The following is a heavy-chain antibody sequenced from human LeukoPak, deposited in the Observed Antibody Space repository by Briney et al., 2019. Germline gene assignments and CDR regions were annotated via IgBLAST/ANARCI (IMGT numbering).Heavy chain of an antibody. J-gene: IGHJ4*02. CDR2: IYYSGST. V-gene: IGHV4-39*07. Sequence: PSETLSLTCTVSGGSISSSSYYWGWIRQPPGKGLEWIGSIYYSGSTYYNPSLKSRVTISVDTSKNQFSLKLSSVTAADTAVYYCARYKYSYGSGSYPEYYFDYWGQGTLVTVSS. D-gene: IGHD3-10*01. CDR1: GGSISSSSYY. CDR3: ARYKYSYGSGSYPEYYFDY.